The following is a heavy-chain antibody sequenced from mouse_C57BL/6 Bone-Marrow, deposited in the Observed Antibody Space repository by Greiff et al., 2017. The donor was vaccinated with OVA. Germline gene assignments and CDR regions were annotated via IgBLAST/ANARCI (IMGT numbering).Heavy chain of an antibody. CDR1: GFNIKDDY. CDR2: IDPENGDT. CDR3: TTPLLRYSDY. D-gene: IGHD1-2*01. J-gene: IGHJ2*01. Sequence: EVMLVESGAELVRPGASVKLSCTASGFNIKDDYMHWVKQRPEQGLEWIGWIDPENGDTEYASKFQGKATITADTSSNTAYLQLSSLTSEDTAVYYCTTPLLRYSDYWGQGTTLTVSS. V-gene: IGHV14-4*01.